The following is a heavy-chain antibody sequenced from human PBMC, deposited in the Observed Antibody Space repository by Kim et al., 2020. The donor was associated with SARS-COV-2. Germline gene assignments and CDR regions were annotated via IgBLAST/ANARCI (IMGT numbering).Heavy chain of an antibody. CDR2: ITQGGGDK. D-gene: IGHD2-2*01. J-gene: IGHJ1*01. CDR1: GFTFISYP. CDR3: SRRGVPEPSSHANKYLQH. Sequence: GGSLRLSCAATGFTFISYPLIWVRQAPGKGLEWVSTITQGGGDKYYADSVKGRFTISRDNSKNTLYLQMDSLRAEDTAVYYCSRRGVPEPSSHANKYLQHWRQGTLVTVS. V-gene: IGHV3-23*01.